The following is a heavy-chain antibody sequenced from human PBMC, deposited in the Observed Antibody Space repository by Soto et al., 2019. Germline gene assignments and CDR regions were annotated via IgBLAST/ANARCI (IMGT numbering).Heavy chain of an antibody. D-gene: IGHD1-1*01. V-gene: IGHV2-5*01. CDR3: ARGLATLPVFAFDI. Sequence: QITLKGSGPTLVKPTQTLTLTCTLSGISLSTSGVGLGWIRQTPGKALEWLALVYWNDDKHYSPSLKSRLTIAEHTSKNQAILTMTNMDPVDTATYYCARGLATLPVFAFDIWGQGTVVTVSS. CDR2: VYWNDDK. J-gene: IGHJ3*02. CDR1: GISLSTSGVG.